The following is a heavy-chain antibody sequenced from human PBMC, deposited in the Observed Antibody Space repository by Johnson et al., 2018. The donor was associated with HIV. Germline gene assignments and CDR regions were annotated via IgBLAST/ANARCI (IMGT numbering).Heavy chain of an antibody. J-gene: IGHJ3*01. V-gene: IGHV3-30*03. CDR2: ISYDGSNK. CDR3: ARQLGSDAFDV. CDR1: GFSLSNYW. Sequence: VQLVESGGGVVQPGGSLRLSCAASGFSLSNYWMSWVRQAPGKGLEWVVVISYDGSNKYFADSVKGRFTISRDNSKNSLYLQMNSLRAEDTAVYYCARQLGSDAFDVWGQGTMVTVSS. D-gene: IGHD7-27*01.